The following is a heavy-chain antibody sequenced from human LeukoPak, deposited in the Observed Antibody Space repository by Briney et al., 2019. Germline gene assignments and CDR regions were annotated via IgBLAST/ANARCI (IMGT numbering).Heavy chain of an antibody. J-gene: IGHJ4*02. CDR1: GFVFSRDN. Sequence: GGSLRLSCIASGFVFSRDNMNWVRQAPGKGLEWVSYISSSSSTIYYADSVKGRFTISRDNAKNSLYLQMNSLRAEDTAVYYCARSPCSGGSCYYLDRAFDYWGQGTLVTVSS. CDR3: ARSPCSGGSCYYLDRAFDY. D-gene: IGHD2-15*01. CDR2: ISSSSSTI. V-gene: IGHV3-48*04.